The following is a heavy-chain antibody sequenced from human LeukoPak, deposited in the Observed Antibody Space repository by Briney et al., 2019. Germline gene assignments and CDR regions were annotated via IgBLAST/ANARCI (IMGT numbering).Heavy chain of an antibody. D-gene: IGHD4-17*01. CDR3: ARGDRITVTMFRPRPYIDY. V-gene: IGHV4-34*01. CDR2: ISHSGSS. J-gene: IGHJ4*02. Sequence: SETLSLTCAVYGGSFSGYYWSWIRQPPGKGLEWIGEISHSGSSNYNLSLKSRVTISVDTSKNQFSLKLTSVTAADTAVYYCARGDRITVTMFRPRPYIDYWGQGSLATVSS. CDR1: GGSFSGYY.